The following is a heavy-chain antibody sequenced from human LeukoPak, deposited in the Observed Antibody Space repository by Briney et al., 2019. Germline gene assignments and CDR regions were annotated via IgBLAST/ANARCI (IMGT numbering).Heavy chain of an antibody. Sequence: EASVKVSCKASGYKFTSYDIDWVRQAAGQGPEWMGWMNPNTGNTAYAQKFRGRVVMSRDTATATAFMELSGLRPDDTAVYYCAKVFHWDNFFDPWGQGTLVTVTS. J-gene: IGHJ5*02. CDR3: AKVFHWDNFFDP. V-gene: IGHV1-8*01. CDR1: GYKFTSYD. CDR2: MNPNTGNT. D-gene: IGHD7-27*01.